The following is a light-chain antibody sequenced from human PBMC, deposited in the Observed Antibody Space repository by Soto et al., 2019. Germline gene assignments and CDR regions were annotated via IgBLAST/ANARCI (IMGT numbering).Light chain of an antibody. V-gene: IGLV2-11*01. CDR3: AAWDDSLSEGV. J-gene: IGLJ3*02. Sequence: QSALTQPRSVSGSPGQSVTLSCTGTSSDVGGYHYVSWYQHHPGKAPKIIIYDVNKRPSGVPDRFSGSKSSNTASLTISGLQTEDEADYYCAAWDDSLSEGVFGGGTKLTVL. CDR1: SSDVGGYHY. CDR2: DVN.